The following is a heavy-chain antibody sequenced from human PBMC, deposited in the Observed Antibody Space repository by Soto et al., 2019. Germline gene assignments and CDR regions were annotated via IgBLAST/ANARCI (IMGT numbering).Heavy chain of an antibody. V-gene: IGHV4-39*01. D-gene: IGHD4-17*01. CDR1: DASISGIYSY. Sequence: QVQLQESGPGLVKYSETLSLSCTVSDASISGIYSYWGWIRQAPGKGVEWIGSIYYSWNTYYTSSLKSRVTISVDTSKNQFSLNLSSVTAADTAVYYCARQHGDPRSGAFDIWGHGTMFPVSS. CDR2: IYYSWNT. J-gene: IGHJ3*02. CDR3: ARQHGDPRSGAFDI.